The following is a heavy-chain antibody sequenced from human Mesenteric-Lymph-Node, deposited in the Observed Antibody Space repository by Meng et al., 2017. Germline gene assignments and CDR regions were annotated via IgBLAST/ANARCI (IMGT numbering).Heavy chain of an antibody. Sequence: SETLSLTCTVSGGSISSYYWSWIRQPPGKGLEWIGYIYYSGSTNYNPSLKSRVTISVDTSKNQFSLKLSSVTAADTAVYYCARGHFDKYFDSWGQGTLVTVSS. CDR2: IYYSGST. J-gene: IGHJ4*02. D-gene: IGHD3-22*01. CDR1: GGSISSYY. V-gene: IGHV4-59*01. CDR3: ARGHFDKYFDS.